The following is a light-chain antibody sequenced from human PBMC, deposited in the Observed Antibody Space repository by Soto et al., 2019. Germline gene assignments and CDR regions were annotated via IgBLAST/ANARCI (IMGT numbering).Light chain of an antibody. CDR1: SSNVGSYY. CDR2: RNN. J-gene: IGLJ2*01. V-gene: IGLV1-47*01. CDR3: AAWEDRLSGTGVV. Sequence: QLVLTQPPSASGTTGQRVTISCSGSSSNVGSYYVYWYKQLPGTAPKLLIYRNNQRPSGVPVRFSGSKSGTSASLAISGLRSEDEGDYYCAAWEDRLSGTGVVFGGGTKLTVL.